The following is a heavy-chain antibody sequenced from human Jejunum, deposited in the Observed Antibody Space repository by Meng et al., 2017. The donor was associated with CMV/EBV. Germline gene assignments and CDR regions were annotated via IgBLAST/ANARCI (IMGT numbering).Heavy chain of an antibody. CDR2: ISAYDGNT. CDR3: ARGQYYLYYDFMDV. J-gene: IGHJ6*02. V-gene: IGHV1-18*01. Sequence: SGYSFTSYGINGVRQAPGQGLAWMGWISAYDGNTKSAQKFQGRVTVTTDTSTNTAYMELRSLRSDDTAVYYCARGQYYLYYDFMDVWGQGTTVTVSS. D-gene: IGHD3-16*01. CDR1: GYSFTSYG.